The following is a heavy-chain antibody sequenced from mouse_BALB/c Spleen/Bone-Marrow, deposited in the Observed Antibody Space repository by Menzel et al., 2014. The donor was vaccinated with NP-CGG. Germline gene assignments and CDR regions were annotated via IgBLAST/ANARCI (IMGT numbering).Heavy chain of an antibody. V-gene: IGHV1-4*01. Sequence: VQLQQSGAELAKPGASVKMSCKASGYTFTSYWMHWVKQRPGQGLEWIGYINPSTGYTEYNQKFKDKATLTAVKSSTTAYMQLRSLTSEDSAVYYCARDDYDAIAYWGKGTLVTVSA. J-gene: IGHJ3*01. CDR3: ARDDYDAIAY. CDR2: INPSTGYT. CDR1: GYTFTSYW. D-gene: IGHD2-4*01.